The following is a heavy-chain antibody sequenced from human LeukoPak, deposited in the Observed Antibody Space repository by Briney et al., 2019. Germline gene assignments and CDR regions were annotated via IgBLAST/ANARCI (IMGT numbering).Heavy chain of an antibody. V-gene: IGHV1-69*04. Sequence: SVKVSCKASGGTFSSYAISWVRQAPGQGLEWMGRIIPILGIANYAQKFQGRVTITADKSTSTAYMELSSLRSEDTAVYYCARDAGLGYCSSTSCWDWYFDLWGRGTLVTVSS. CDR1: GGTFSSYA. J-gene: IGHJ2*01. CDR2: IIPILGIA. D-gene: IGHD2-2*01. CDR3: ARDAGLGYCSSTSCWDWYFDL.